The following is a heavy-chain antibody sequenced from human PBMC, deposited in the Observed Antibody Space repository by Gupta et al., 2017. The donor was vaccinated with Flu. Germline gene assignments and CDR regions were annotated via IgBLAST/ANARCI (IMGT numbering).Heavy chain of an antibody. V-gene: IGHV3-23*01. J-gene: IGHJ6*02. CDR2: ISGSGGST. Sequence: EVQLLESGGGLVQPGGSLRLSCAASGFPFSSYAMSWVRQAPGKELEWVSAISGSGGSTYYADSVKGRFTISRDNSKNTLYLQMNSLRAEDTAVYYCAKELGYCSGGSCYFYYYYGMDVWGQGTTVTVSS. D-gene: IGHD2-15*01. CDR3: AKELGYCSGGSCYFYYYYGMDV. CDR1: GFPFSSYA.